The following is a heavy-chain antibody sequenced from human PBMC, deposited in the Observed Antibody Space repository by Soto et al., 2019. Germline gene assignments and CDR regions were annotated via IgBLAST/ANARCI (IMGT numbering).Heavy chain of an antibody. CDR2: VYHTGRT. V-gene: IGHV4-61*01. D-gene: IGHD3-3*01. J-gene: IGHJ4*02. CDR3: ERDFAYFDS. CDR1: GGSFKSGSYS. Sequence: SATLSLTCTVSGGSFKSGSYSWSWIRQPPGKGLEWIGYVYHTGRTSYNPSLKSRVSISMDTSKNQFSLNLDSVTAADTAVYFCERDFAYFDSWGKGTLVTVSS.